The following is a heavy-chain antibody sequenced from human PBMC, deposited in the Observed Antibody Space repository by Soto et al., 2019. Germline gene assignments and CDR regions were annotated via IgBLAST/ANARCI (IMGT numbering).Heavy chain of an antibody. Sequence: GGSLRLSCAASGFTFSSYAMSWVRQAPGKGLEWVSTIRGSGGSTYYADSVKGRFTISRDDSKNTLYLQLYNLRAEDTAVYYCAKTRDRYSYGGFDCWGQGNLVTVSS. V-gene: IGHV3-23*01. CDR2: IRGSGGST. CDR3: AKTRDRYSYGGFDC. J-gene: IGHJ4*02. D-gene: IGHD4-4*01. CDR1: GFTFSSYA.